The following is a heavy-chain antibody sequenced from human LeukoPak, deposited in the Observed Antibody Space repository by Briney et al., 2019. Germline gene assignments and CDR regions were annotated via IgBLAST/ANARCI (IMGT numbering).Heavy chain of an antibody. Sequence: SETLSLTCTVSGGSISSSSYYWGWIRQPPGKGLEWIGSIYYSGSTYYNPSLKSRVTISVDTSKNQFSLKLSSVTAADTAVYYCARTKNYYGSGSYPYYYYGMDVWGQGTTVTVSS. D-gene: IGHD3-10*01. CDR3: ARTKNYYGSGSYPYYYYGMDV. CDR1: GGSISSSSYY. V-gene: IGHV4-39*07. CDR2: IYYSGST. J-gene: IGHJ6*02.